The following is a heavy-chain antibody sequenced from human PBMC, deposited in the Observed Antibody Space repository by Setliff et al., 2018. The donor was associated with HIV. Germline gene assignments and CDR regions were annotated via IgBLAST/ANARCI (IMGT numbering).Heavy chain of an antibody. CDR2: IYHSGST. Sequence: PSETLSLTCAVSGYSISSGYYWGWIRQPPGKGLEWIGSIYHSGSTYYNPSLKSRVTISVDTSKNQFSLKLSSVTAADTAVYYCAREGTVGDYYDSSGCYYVGVTNWFDPWGQGTLVTVSS. CDR1: GYSISSGYY. J-gene: IGHJ5*02. CDR3: AREGTVGDYYDSSGCYYVGVTNWFDP. V-gene: IGHV4-38-2*02. D-gene: IGHD3-22*01.